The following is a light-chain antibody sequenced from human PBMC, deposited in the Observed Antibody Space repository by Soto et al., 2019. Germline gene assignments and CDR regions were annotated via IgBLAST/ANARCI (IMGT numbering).Light chain of an antibody. CDR2: DVS. CDR3: SSYTSSSNPVV. V-gene: IGLV2-14*01. Sequence: QSALTQPASVSGSPGQSITSSCTGTRSDVGGYNYVSWYQQHPGKAPKLMIYDVSNRPSGVSNRFSGSKSGNTASLTISGLKAEDEADYYCSSYTSSSNPVVFGGGTKRTVL. CDR1: RSDVGGYNY. J-gene: IGLJ2*01.